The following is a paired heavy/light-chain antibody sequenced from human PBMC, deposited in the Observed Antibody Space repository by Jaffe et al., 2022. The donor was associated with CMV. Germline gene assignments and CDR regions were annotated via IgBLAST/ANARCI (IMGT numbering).Light chain of an antibody. V-gene: IGLV3-25*03. Sequence: SYELTQPPSVSVSPGQTARITCSGDALPKQYAYWYQQKPGQAPVLVIYKDSERPSGIPERFSGSSSGTTVTLTISGVQAEDEADYYCQSADSSGTYVFGGGTKLTVL. CDR3: QSADSSGTYV. CDR1: ALPKQY. J-gene: IGLJ2*01. CDR2: KDS.
Heavy chain of an antibody. J-gene: IGHJ6*02. CDR1: GFTFSSYA. CDR2: ISGSGGST. Sequence: EVQLLESGGGLVQPGGSLRLSCAASGFTFSSYAMSWVRQAPGKGLEWVSAISGSGGSTYYADSVKGRFTISRDNSKNTLYLQMNSLRAEDTAVYYCAKDLESEYNWNYPDPPGMDVWGQGTTVTVSS. CDR3: AKDLESEYNWNYPDPPGMDV. V-gene: IGHV3-23*01. D-gene: IGHD1-7*01.